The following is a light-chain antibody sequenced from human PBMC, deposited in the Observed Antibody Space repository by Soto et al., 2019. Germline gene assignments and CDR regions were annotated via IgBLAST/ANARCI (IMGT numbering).Light chain of an antibody. J-gene: IGKJ2*01. CDR3: QQYNHWPLYT. Sequence: EIVMTQSPATLSVSPGERATLSCRASQSVGGNLAWYQQRPGRAPRLLIYDASTRATDIPARFSGSGSGTEFTLPISSLQSEDFALYYCQQYNHWPLYTFGQGTKLEIK. CDR1: QSVGGN. CDR2: DAS. V-gene: IGKV3-15*01.